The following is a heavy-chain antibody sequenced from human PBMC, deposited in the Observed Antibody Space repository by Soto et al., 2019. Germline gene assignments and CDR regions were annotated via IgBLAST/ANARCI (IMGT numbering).Heavy chain of an antibody. J-gene: IGHJ4*02. D-gene: IGHD3-22*01. Sequence: GGSLRLSCAASGFTFDDYAMHWVRQAPGKGLEWVSGISWNSGSIGYADSVKGRFTISRDNAKSSLYLQMNSLRAEDTALYYCAKNMNYYDSSGYYTFDYWGQRPLGTVP. CDR3: AKNMNYYDSSGYYTFDY. CDR1: GFTFDDYA. V-gene: IGHV3-9*01. CDR2: ISWNSGSI.